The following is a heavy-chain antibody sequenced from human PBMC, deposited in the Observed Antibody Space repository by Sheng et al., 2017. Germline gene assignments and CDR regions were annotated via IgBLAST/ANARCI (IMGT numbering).Heavy chain of an antibody. Sequence: QVQLVQSGAEVKKPGASVKVSCKASGYTFTSYDINWVRQATGQGLEWMGWMNPNSGNTGYAQKFQGRVTITRNTSISTAYMELSSLRSEDTAVYYCARGEYYDFWSGTYNWFDPWGQGTLVTVSS. V-gene: IGHV1-8*03. CDR2: MNPNSGNT. J-gene: IGHJ5*02. D-gene: IGHD3-3*01. CDR3: ARGEYYDFWSGTYNWFDP. CDR1: GYTFTSYD.